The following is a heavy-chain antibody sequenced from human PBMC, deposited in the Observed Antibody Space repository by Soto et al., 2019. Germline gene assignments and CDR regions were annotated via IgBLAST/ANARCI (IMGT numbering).Heavy chain of an antibody. CDR2: ISAYNGNT. Sequence: RASVKVSCKASGYTFTSYGISWVRQAPGQGLEWMGWISAYNGNTNYAQKLQGRVTMTTDTSTSTAYMELRSLRSEDTAVYYCARDYEMGLLGLVPLNYYYYGMDVWGQVTTVTVSS. CDR3: ARDYEMGLLGLVPLNYYYYGMDV. D-gene: IGHD1-26*01. J-gene: IGHJ6*02. V-gene: IGHV1-18*04. CDR1: GYTFTSYG.